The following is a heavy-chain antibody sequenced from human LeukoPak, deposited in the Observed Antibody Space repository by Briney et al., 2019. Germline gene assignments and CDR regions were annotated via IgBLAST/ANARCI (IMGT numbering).Heavy chain of an antibody. J-gene: IGHJ4*02. CDR3: TTDLEQWLVLY. Sequence: GGSLRLSCAASGFTFSNAWMSWVRQAPGKGLEWVGRIKSKTDGGTTDYAAPVKGRFTISRDDSKNTLYLQMNSLKTEDTAVYCCTTDLEQWLVLYWGQGTLVTVSS. V-gene: IGHV3-15*01. D-gene: IGHD6-19*01. CDR2: IKSKTDGGTT. CDR1: GFTFSNAW.